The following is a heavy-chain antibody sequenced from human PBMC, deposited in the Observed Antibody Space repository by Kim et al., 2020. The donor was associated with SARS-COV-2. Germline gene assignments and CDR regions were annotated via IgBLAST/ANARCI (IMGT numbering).Heavy chain of an antibody. Sequence: GGSLRLSCAASGFIFAGYAMTWVRQAPGKGLEWVSGVSNNADTTYYADSVKGRFTISRDNSRNTLYLQMNSLRDEDTAVYYCAKVDSGTYPTTVDYWGQGTLVTVSS. D-gene: IGHD1-1*01. CDR3: AKVDSGTYPTTVDY. J-gene: IGHJ4*02. CDR2: VSNNADTT. CDR1: GFIFAGYA. V-gene: IGHV3-23*01.